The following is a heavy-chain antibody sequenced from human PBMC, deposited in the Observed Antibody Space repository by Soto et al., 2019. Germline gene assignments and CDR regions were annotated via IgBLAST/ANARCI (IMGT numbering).Heavy chain of an antibody. D-gene: IGHD4-17*01. J-gene: IGHJ5*02. CDR2: ISGSVGST. CDR3: AREADYGGNSGWFDR. CDR1: GFIFSDHG. V-gene: IGHV3-23*01. Sequence: PGGSLRLSCTASGFIFSDHGMHCVRQAPGKGLECVASISGSVGSTFYADSVKGRFTISRDNYLNTLDLQLNSLRAEHTAVYYCAREADYGGNSGWFDRWGQGNRVTVSS.